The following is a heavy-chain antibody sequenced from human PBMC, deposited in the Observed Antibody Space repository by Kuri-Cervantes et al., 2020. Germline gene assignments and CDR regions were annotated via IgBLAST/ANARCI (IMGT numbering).Heavy chain of an antibody. CDR1: AFTFSSYW. V-gene: IGHV3-15*01. CDR2: IKSKTDGGTT. J-gene: IGHJ6*03. CDR3: TTRLVPYCSRTSCSGYYYYYRDV. D-gene: IGHD2-2*01. Sequence: GGSLRLSCAASAFTFSSYWMTWVRQAPGKGLEWVGRIKSKTDGGTTDYAAPVKGRFTISREDSKNTLYLQMNSLKTEDTAVYYCTTRLVPYCSRTSCSGYYYYYRDVWGKGTTVTVSS.